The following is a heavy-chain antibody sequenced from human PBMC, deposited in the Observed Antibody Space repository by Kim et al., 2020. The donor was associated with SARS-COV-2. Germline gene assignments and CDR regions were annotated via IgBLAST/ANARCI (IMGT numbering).Heavy chain of an antibody. D-gene: IGHD6-13*01. V-gene: IGHV1-46*01. CDR3: GVAAGTWASYY. Sequence: ASVKVSCKASGYTFTSYYMHWVRQAPGQGLEWMGIINPSGGSTSYAQKFQGRVTMTRDTSTSTVYMELSSLRSEDTAVYYCGVAAGTWASYYWGQGTLVTVSS. CDR1: GYTFTSYY. CDR2: INPSGGST. J-gene: IGHJ4*02.